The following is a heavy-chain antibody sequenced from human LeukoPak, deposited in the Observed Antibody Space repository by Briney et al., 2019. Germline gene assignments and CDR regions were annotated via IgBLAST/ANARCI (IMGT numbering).Heavy chain of an antibody. D-gene: IGHD5-12*01. CDR3: ARNVATRRPLDY. J-gene: IGHJ4*02. V-gene: IGHV4-34*01. CDR2: INHSGST. Sequence: PSETLSLTCAVYGGSFSGYYWSWIRQPPGKGLEWIGEINHSGSTNYNPSLKSRVTISVDTSKNQFSLKLSSVTAADTAVYYCARNVATRRPLDYWGQGTVVTVSS. CDR1: GGSFSGYY.